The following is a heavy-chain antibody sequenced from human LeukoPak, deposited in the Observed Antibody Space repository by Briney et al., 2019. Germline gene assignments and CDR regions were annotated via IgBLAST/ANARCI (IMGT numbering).Heavy chain of an antibody. Sequence: SETLSLTCAVYGGSFSGYYWSWIRQPPGKGLEWIGEINHSGSTNYNPSLKSRVTISVDTSKNQFSLKLSSVTAADTAVYYCARVLTPLDYYDSSGYYSNDAFDICGQGTMVTVSS. CDR2: INHSGST. V-gene: IGHV4-34*01. CDR3: ARVLTPLDYYDSSGYYSNDAFDI. D-gene: IGHD3-22*01. J-gene: IGHJ3*02. CDR1: GGSFSGYY.